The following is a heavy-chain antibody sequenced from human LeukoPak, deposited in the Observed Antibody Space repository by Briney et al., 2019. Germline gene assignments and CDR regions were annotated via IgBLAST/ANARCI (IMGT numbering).Heavy chain of an antibody. J-gene: IGHJ4*02. CDR1: GGTFSSYA. Sequence: GASVKVSCKASGGTFSSYAISWVRQAPGQGLEWMGGIIPIFGTANYAQKFQGRVTITADESTSTAYMELSSLRSEDTAVYYCAREGGGIAAAGTPPYYWGQGTLVTVSS. V-gene: IGHV1-69*01. CDR3: AREGGGIAAAGTPPYY. D-gene: IGHD6-13*01. CDR2: IIPIFGTA.